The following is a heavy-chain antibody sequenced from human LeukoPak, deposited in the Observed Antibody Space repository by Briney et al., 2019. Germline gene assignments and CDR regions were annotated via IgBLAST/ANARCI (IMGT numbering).Heavy chain of an antibody. CDR3: AKDRPHYYDSSGYSFDY. J-gene: IGHJ4*02. Sequence: GGSLRLSCAASGFTFSSYGMHWVRQAPGKGLEWVAFIRYDGSNKYYADSVKGRFTISRDNSKNTLYLQMNSLRAEDTAVYYCAKDRPHYYDSSGYSFDYWGQGTLVTVSS. CDR2: IRYDGSNK. CDR1: GFTFSSYG. D-gene: IGHD3-22*01. V-gene: IGHV3-30*02.